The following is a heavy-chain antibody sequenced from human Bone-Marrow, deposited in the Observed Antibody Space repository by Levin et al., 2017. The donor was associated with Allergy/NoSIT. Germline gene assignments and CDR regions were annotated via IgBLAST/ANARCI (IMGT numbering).Heavy chain of an antibody. CDR1: GYTFTQFG. D-gene: IGHD3-16*01. CDR3: ARWVVASKYYDR. CDR2: ISPANGNT. J-gene: IGHJ4*02. Sequence: ASVKVSCKASGYTFTQFGVMWVRQAPGQGPEWMGWISPANGNTQSAQKFQGRVTMTTDTATNTAYLDLRTLRSDDTAVYYCARWVVASKYYDRWGQGTLVIVSS. V-gene: IGHV1-18*01.